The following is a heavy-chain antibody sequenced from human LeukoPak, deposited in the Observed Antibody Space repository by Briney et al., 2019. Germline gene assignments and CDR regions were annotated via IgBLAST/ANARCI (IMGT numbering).Heavy chain of an antibody. V-gene: IGHV4-59*01. CDR2: IYYSGST. J-gene: IGHJ6*02. Sequence: PSETLSPTCIVSDGSISNYYWSWIRQPPGKGLEWIGYIYYSGSTNYNPSLKSRVTILVDTSKNHFSLHLSSVTAADTAVYYCARDHCGGGSCNTYGMDVWGPGKTVTVSS. CDR3: ARDHCGGGSCNTYGMDV. D-gene: IGHD2-15*01. CDR1: DGSISNYY.